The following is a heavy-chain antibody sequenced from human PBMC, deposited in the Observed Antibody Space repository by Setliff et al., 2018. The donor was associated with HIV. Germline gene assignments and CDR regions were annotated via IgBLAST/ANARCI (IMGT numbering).Heavy chain of an antibody. J-gene: IGHJ5*02. CDR1: GSTSSTDA. Sequence: SVKVSCKASGSTSSTDAISWVRQAPGQGLEWIGSIVPALGIANHRHDFQGRVTISADRSTSTAHLQLSGLKSDDTAVYYCARMVVINRVPFHHDLWGQGTLVTVSS. CDR2: IVPALGIA. V-gene: IGHV1-69*04. CDR3: ARMVVINRVPFHHDL. D-gene: IGHD2-21*01.